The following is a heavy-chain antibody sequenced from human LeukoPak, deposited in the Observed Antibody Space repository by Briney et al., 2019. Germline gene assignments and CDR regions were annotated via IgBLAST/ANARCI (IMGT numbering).Heavy chain of an antibody. V-gene: IGHV1-69*05. CDR1: GGTCSSYA. CDR2: IIPIFGTA. Sequence: GASVKVSCKASGGTCSSYAISWVRQAPGQGLEWMGGIIPIFGTANYAQKFQGRVTITTDESTSTAYMELSSLRSEDTAVYYCASETGGGAFDIWGQGTMVTVSS. CDR3: ASETGGGAFDI. J-gene: IGHJ3*02. D-gene: IGHD1-14*01.